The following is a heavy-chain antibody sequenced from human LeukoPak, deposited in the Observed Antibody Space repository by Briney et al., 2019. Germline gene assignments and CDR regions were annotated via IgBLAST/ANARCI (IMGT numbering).Heavy chain of an antibody. Sequence: GGSLRLSCEASEFTFSNYVMSWVRQAPGKGLEWVSCISGSGDSTYYADSVKGRFTISRANSMNTLYLQMHSLRAEDTAVYYCAKDLPVVPAAMVTKGDGDYWGQGTLVTVSS. CDR1: EFTFSNYV. V-gene: IGHV3-23*01. D-gene: IGHD2-2*01. J-gene: IGHJ4*02. CDR2: ISGSGDST. CDR3: AKDLPVVPAAMVTKGDGDY.